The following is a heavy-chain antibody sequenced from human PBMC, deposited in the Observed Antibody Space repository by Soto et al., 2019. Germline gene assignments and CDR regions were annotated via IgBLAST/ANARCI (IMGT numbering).Heavy chain of an antibody. J-gene: IGHJ4*02. CDR2: IYYDGSA. CDR3: ARHSGNYYDSNGYLYY. CDR1: GGSISSSSYY. D-gene: IGHD3-22*01. V-gene: IGHV4-39*01. Sequence: SETLSLTCTVSGGSISSSSYYWGWIRQPPGKGLEWIGSIYYDGSAYYNPSLKSRVTISVDTSKNQFSLKLTSVTAADTAVYYWARHSGNYYDSNGYLYYWGQGTLVTVSS.